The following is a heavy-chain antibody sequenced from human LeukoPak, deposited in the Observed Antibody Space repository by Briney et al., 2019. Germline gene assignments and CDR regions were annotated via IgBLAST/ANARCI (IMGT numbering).Heavy chain of an antibody. CDR1: GFSLRTRGGG. Sequence: SGPTLLHPTRTLTLTFTFSGFSLRTRGGGGGGIRQPPVKALEWLALIYWNDDKRYSPSLKRRLTITKDTSKNQVVLTMTNMDPVDTATYYCAHRPSLLWSNWGQGTLVTVSS. D-gene: IGHD3-10*01. CDR3: AHRPSLLWSN. J-gene: IGHJ4*02. V-gene: IGHV2-5*01. CDR2: IYWNDDK.